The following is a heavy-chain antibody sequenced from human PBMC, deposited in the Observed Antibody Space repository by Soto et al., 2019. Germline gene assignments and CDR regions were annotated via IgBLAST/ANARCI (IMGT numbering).Heavy chain of an antibody. D-gene: IGHD5-18*01. Sequence: PGGSLRLSCAGSGFSFSNFAMSWVRQAPGKGLVWVSSINGDGVTTSYADSVKGRFTISRDNAKNTLYLQMNSLRAEDTAVYYCARAYNVDTAMVAHYGMDVWGQGTTVTVSS. CDR3: ARAYNVDTAMVAHYGMDV. CDR1: GFSFSNFA. J-gene: IGHJ6*02. CDR2: INGDGVTT. V-gene: IGHV3-74*01.